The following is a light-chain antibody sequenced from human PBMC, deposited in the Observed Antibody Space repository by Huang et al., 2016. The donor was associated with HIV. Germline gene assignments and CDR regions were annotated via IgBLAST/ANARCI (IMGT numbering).Light chain of an antibody. CDR3: MQGLQTRIT. CDR1: ESLLHSNGYNY. Sequence: DIVMTQSPRSLSVTPGEPASISCRSDESLLHSNGYNYLEWYVQKPGQSPQLLIYSASNRASGVPDRFSGRGSGTDCTLKISRVEADDVGIYYCMQGLQTRITFGQGTRLEIK. J-gene: IGKJ5*01. CDR2: SAS. V-gene: IGKV2-28*01.